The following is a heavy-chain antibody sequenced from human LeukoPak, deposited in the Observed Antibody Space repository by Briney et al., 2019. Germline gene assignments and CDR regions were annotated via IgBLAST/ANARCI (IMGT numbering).Heavy chain of an antibody. CDR2: ISYDGSNK. Sequence: RSLRLSCAASEFTFSRYGMHWVRQAPGKGLEWVAVISYDGSNKYYADSVKGRFTISRDNSKNTLYLQMNSLRAEDTAVYYCAKTQSYALNFWGQGTLVTVSS. J-gene: IGHJ4*02. V-gene: IGHV3-30*18. D-gene: IGHD3-16*01. CDR3: AKTQSYALNF. CDR1: EFTFSRYG.